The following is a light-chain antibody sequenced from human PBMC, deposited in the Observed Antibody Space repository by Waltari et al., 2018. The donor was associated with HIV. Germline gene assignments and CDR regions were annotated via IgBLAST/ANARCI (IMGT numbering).Light chain of an antibody. V-gene: IGLV3-1*01. CDR1: KLGDNY. CDR3: QAWDSHNVI. Sequence: SYELTQPPSVSVSPGQTAIITCSGDKLGDNYASWYQQRPGQSPVLVIYEDVKRPSGIPERFSGSNSGNTATLTISGTQAMDESDYYCQAWDSHNVIFGGGTKLTVL. J-gene: IGLJ2*01. CDR2: EDV.